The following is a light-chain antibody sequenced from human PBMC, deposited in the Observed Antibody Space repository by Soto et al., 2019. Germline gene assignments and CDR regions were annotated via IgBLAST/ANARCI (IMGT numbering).Light chain of an antibody. Sequence: QSVLTQPASVSGSPGQSITISCTGTGSDVGGYNFVSCYQQHPRKAPKLMIYEVSNRPSGVSNRFSGSKSGNTASLTISGLHAEEEAYYYCSSHTSGSTYVLGTGTKLTVL. J-gene: IGLJ1*01. V-gene: IGLV2-14*01. CDR3: SSHTSGSTYV. CDR2: EVS. CDR1: GSDVGGYNF.